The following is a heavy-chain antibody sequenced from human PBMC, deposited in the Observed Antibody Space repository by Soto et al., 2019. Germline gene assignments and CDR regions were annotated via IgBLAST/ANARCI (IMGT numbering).Heavy chain of an antibody. V-gene: IGHV5-51*01. CDR3: ARIIGYCRNNDCSWPFDV. Sequence: GESLKISCKTSGYSFISYWVAWVRQLPGKGLEWMGTFYPGDSTSTYSPSFQGQVTISVDTSITTAYLQFNSLKASDTAMYYCARIIGYCRNNDCSWPFDVSGQGTMVTVSS. CDR1: GYSFISYW. CDR2: FYPGDSTS. J-gene: IGHJ3*01. D-gene: IGHD2-15*01.